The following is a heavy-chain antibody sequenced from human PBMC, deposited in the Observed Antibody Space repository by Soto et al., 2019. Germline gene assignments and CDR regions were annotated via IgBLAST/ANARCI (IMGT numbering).Heavy chain of an antibody. D-gene: IGHD2-21*02. Sequence: QVQLVESGGGVVQPGRSLRLSCAASGFTFSDYTMHWVRQAPGKGLQWVALIYYDGSKTYYADPVKGRFTVSRDNSNNTLYMETNSLRAEDTGVYYCARGGGNQLGDCYDNWGQGTLVTVSS. J-gene: IGHJ4*02. CDR1: GFTFSDYT. CDR2: IYYDGSKT. CDR3: ARGGGNQLGDCYDN. V-gene: IGHV3-30*04.